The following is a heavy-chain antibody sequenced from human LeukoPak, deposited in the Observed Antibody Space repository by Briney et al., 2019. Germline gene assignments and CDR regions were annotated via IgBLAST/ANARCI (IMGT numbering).Heavy chain of an antibody. CDR3: ARDAGYSSGWYLY. D-gene: IGHD6-19*01. CDR1: GFTFNYHS. V-gene: IGHV3-48*04. CDR2: ISSSGSTI. J-gene: IGHJ4*02. Sequence: TGGSLRLSCAAYGFTFNYHSMNWVRQAPGKGLEWVSYISSSGSTIYYADSVKGRFTISRDNAKNSLYLQMNSLRAEDTAVYYCARDAGYSSGWYLYWGQGTLVTVSS.